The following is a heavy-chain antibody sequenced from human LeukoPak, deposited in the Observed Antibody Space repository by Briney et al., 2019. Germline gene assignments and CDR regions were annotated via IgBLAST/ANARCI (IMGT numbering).Heavy chain of an antibody. CDR2: ISGSGGST. CDR3: ARAPAREYQLLLGY. J-gene: IGHJ4*02. V-gene: IGHV3-23*01. D-gene: IGHD2-2*01. CDR1: GFTFSSYA. Sequence: PGGSLRLSCAASGFTFSSYAMSWVRQAPGKGLEWVSAISGSGGSTYYADSGKGRFTISRDNSKNTLYLQMNSLRAEDTAVFYCARAPAREYQLLLGYWGQGTLVTVSS.